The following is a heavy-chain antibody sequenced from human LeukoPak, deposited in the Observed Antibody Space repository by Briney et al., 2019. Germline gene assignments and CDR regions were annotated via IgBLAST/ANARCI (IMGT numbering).Heavy chain of an antibody. CDR1: GFTFSSYA. J-gene: IGHJ3*02. Sequence: GGSLRLSCAASGFTFSSYAMSWVRQAPGKGLEWVSAISGSGGSTYYADSVKGRFTISRDNSKNTLYLQMNSLRAEDTAVYYCAKVRKIQLWLPRDAFDIWGQATMVTVSS. V-gene: IGHV3-23*01. CDR3: AKVRKIQLWLPRDAFDI. CDR2: ISGSGGST. D-gene: IGHD5-18*01.